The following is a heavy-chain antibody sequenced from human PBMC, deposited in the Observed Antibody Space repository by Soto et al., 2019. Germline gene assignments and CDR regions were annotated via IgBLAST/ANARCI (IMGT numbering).Heavy chain of an antibody. V-gene: IGHV3-23*01. D-gene: IGHD6-13*01. CDR3: AKDQGSSWYEIDY. CDR2: ISGSGGST. CDR1: GFTFRNYA. J-gene: IGHJ4*02. Sequence: GGSLSLSCAASGFTFRNYALTWVRQAPGKGLEWVSTISGSGGSTYYADSVKGRFTISRDNSKNTLYLQTNSLRAEDTAVYYCAKDQGSSWYEIDYWGQGTLVTVSS.